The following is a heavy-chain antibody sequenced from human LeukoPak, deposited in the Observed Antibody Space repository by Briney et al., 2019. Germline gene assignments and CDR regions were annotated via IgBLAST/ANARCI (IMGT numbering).Heavy chain of an antibody. CDR3: ARGALDTKTRFDN. J-gene: IGHJ4*02. Sequence: SETLSLTFTVSGGSISGYYWSWIRQPPGKGLEWIGYIYYSGSTKYNPSLKSRVTISVDASKNQFSLRLSSLTAADTAVYYCARGALDTKTRFDNWGQGTLVTVSS. D-gene: IGHD5-18*01. V-gene: IGHV4-59*01. CDR1: GGSISGYY. CDR2: IYYSGST.